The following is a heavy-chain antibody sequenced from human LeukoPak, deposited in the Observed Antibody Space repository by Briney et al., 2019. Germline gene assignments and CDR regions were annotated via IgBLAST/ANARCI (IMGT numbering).Heavy chain of an antibody. CDR2: INPNSGGT. J-gene: IGHJ4*02. Sequence: ASVKVSCKASGYTFTDYYMHWVRQAPGRGLEWMGWINPNSGGTNSAQKFQGRVTMTRDTSISTVYMELSRLRSDDTAVYYCARDGGFDYWGQGTLVTVSS. CDR3: ARDGGFDY. V-gene: IGHV1-2*02. CDR1: GYTFTDYY.